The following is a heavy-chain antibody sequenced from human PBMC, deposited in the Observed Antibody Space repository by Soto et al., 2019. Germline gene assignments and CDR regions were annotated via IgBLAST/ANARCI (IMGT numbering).Heavy chain of an antibody. Sequence: GGSLRLSCAVSGFTFTSYSMSWVRQAPGEGLEWVANIRQDGHEKYYVDSVRGRFTISRDNAQNSPYLQMDSLRAEDTAMYYCARDLPGYCSTTNCYYYFDFWGQGTLVTVSS. J-gene: IGHJ4*02. V-gene: IGHV3-7*03. D-gene: IGHD2-2*01. CDR1: GFTFTSYS. CDR3: ARDLPGYCSTTNCYYYFDF. CDR2: IRQDGHEK.